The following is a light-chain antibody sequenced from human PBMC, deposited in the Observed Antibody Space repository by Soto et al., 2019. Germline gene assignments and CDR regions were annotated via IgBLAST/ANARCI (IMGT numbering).Light chain of an antibody. V-gene: IGKV3-15*01. CDR2: GAY. J-gene: IGKJ1*01. CDR3: QQYNNWPPWS. Sequence: EIMMTQSPATLSVSPGERATLSFRASQSVSSNLAWYQQKPGQAPRLLIYGAYTRATGIPARFSGSGSGTEFTLTSSSLQPEDFAVYYCQQYNNWPPWSFGQGAKVDIK. CDR1: QSVSSN.